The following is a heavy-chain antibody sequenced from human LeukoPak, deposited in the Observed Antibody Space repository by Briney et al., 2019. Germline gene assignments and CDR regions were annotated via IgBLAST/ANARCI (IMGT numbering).Heavy chain of an antibody. CDR1: GFTFSSYT. CDR3: AKVKGYYRNYFDY. CDR2: ISGSGGST. J-gene: IGHJ4*02. Sequence: GGSLRLSCAASGFTFSSYTMSWVRQAPGKGLEWVSAISGSGGSTYYADSVKGRFTFSRDNSKNTLYLQMNSLRAEDTAVYYCAKVKGYYRNYFDYWGQGTLVTVSS. D-gene: IGHD2-21*01. V-gene: IGHV3-23*01.